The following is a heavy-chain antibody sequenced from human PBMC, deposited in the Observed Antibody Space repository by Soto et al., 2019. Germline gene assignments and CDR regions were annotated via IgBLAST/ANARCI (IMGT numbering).Heavy chain of an antibody. CDR2: ISSTSHYI. CDR1: GFSFDGFA. J-gene: IGHJ4*02. D-gene: IGHD5-12*01. CDR3: TKDTGGYPSYSHY. V-gene: IGHV3-9*01. Sequence: LRLSCAASGFSFDGFAMHWVRQAPGKGLEWVSSISSTSHYIDYADSVKGRFTISRDNAKNSLYLQMTSLRVEDTALYYCTKDTGGYPSYSHYWGRGTLVTVSS.